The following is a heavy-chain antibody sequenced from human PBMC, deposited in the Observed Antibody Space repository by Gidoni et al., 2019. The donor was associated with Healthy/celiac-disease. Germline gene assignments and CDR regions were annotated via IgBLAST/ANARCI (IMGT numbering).Heavy chain of an antibody. Sequence: QVQLVQSGAEVKKPGAPVKVSCKAAGYTFTSYDINWVRQATGQGLEWMGWMNPNSGNTGYAQKFQGRVTMTRNTSISTAYMELSSLRSEDTAVYYCASWEGGYYGMDVWGQGTTVTVSS. CDR1: GYTFTSYD. J-gene: IGHJ6*02. CDR3: ASWEGGYYGMDV. D-gene: IGHD1-26*01. CDR2: MNPNSGNT. V-gene: IGHV1-8*01.